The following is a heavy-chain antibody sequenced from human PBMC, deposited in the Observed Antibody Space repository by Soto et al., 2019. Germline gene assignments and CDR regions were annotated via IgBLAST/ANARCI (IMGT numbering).Heavy chain of an antibody. CDR2: LSGGGSTT. CDR1: GFTFILSA. J-gene: IGHJ4*02. CDR3: AKGPEYDILTGCDY. D-gene: IGHD3-9*01. Sequence: EVQLLESGGGFVQPGESLRLSCAASGFTFILSAMSWVRQAPGMGLDWVSSLSGGGSTTDYADSVKGRFTISRDNSKNTVHLQMNSLRAEDTAVYYCAKGPEYDILTGCDYWGQGALVTVSS. V-gene: IGHV3-23*01.